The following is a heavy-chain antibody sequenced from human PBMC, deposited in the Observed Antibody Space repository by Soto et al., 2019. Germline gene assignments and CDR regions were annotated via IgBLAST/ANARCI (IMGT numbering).Heavy chain of an antibody. CDR2: ISWDGGST. Sequence: EVQLVESGGVVVQPGGSLRLSCAASGFTFDDYTMHWVRQAPGKGLEWVSLISWDGGSTYYADSVKGRFTISRDNSKNSLYLQMNSLITEDTALYYCGGEPWGLNYYYYGMDVWGQGTTVTVSS. J-gene: IGHJ6*02. CDR3: GGEPWGLNYYYYGMDV. V-gene: IGHV3-43*01. CDR1: GFTFDDYT. D-gene: IGHD1-26*01.